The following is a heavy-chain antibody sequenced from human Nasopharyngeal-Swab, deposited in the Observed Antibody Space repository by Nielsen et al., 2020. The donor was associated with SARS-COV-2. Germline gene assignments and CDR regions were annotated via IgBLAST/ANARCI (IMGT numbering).Heavy chain of an antibody. Sequence: GGSLRLSCAASGFTFSDYYMSWIRQAPGKGLEWVSYISSSGSTIYYADSVKGRFTISRDNAKNSLYLQMNSLRAEDTAVYYCAREGRVCSSTSCYEAWYYYYGMDVWGQGTTVTVSS. CDR2: ISSSGSTI. CDR1: GFTFSDYY. J-gene: IGHJ6*02. D-gene: IGHD2-2*01. CDR3: AREGRVCSSTSCYEAWYYYYGMDV. V-gene: IGHV3-11*04.